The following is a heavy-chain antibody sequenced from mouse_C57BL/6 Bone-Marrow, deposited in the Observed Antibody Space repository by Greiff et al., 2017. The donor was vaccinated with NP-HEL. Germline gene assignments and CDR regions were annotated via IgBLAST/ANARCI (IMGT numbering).Heavy chain of an antibody. Sequence: EVQRVESGGGLVQSGRSLRLSCATSGFTFSDFYMEWVRQAPGKGLEWIAASRNKANDYTTEYSASVKGRFIVSRDTSQSILYLQMNALRAEDTAIYYCARESPIYYYGSGYFDAWGTGTTVTVSS. CDR2: SRNKANDYTT. V-gene: IGHV7-1*01. J-gene: IGHJ1*03. D-gene: IGHD1-1*01. CDR3: ARESPIYYYGSGYFDA. CDR1: GFTFSDFY.